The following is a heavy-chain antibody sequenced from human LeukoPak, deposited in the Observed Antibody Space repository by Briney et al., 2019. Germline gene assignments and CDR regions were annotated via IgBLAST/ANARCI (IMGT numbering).Heavy chain of an antibody. J-gene: IGHJ5*02. CDR1: GFSLSTTAVS. D-gene: IGHD3-10*01. Sequence: SGPTLLNPTQPLPLTCTFSGFSLSTTAVSVAWIRQSPGKVLEGLALIYWDNDKRYSPSLRNRLTITKDTAKNQVVLTMTDVDPVDTATYFCAHRTMAGTWGFSYFDPWGQGLLVAVSA. V-gene: IGHV2-5*02. CDR3: AHRTMAGTWGFSYFDP. CDR2: IYWDNDK.